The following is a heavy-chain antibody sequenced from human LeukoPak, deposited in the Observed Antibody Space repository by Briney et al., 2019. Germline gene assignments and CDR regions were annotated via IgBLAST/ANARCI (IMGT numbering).Heavy chain of an antibody. CDR1: GGYISRYY. D-gene: IGHD6-19*01. CDR2: IYYSGST. V-gene: IGHV4-59*01. J-gene: IGHJ4*02. Sequence: SEPLSLTCTVSGGYISRYYWSWIRQPPGKGLEWIAYIYYSGSTNYNPSLKSRVTISLDTSKSQFSLRLRSVTAADTAVYCCAGYNGGWSYYFDSWGQGTLVTVSS. CDR3: AGYNGGWSYYFDS.